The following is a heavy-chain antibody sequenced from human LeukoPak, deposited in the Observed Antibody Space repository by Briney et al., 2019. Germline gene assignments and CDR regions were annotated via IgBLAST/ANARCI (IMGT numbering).Heavy chain of an antibody. J-gene: IGHJ4*02. CDR2: ISSSSSYV. Sequence: GGSLRLSCAASGFTFSSYSMNWVRQAPGKGLEWVSSISSSSSYVYYADSVKGRFTISRDNAKNSLYLQMNSLRDEDTAVYYCARDKDGYNYGDYWGQGTLVTVSS. CDR1: GFTFSSYS. D-gene: IGHD5-12*01. CDR3: ARDKDGYNYGDY. V-gene: IGHV3-21*01.